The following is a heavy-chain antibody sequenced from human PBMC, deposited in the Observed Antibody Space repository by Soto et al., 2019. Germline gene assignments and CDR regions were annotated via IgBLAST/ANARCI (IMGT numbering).Heavy chain of an antibody. V-gene: IGHV3-21*01. CDR1: GFTFSSYS. CDR2: ISSSSSYI. J-gene: IGHJ3*02. CDR3: ASSYRYYYDSSGSDAFDI. D-gene: IGHD3-22*01. Sequence: ESGGGLVKPGGSLRLSCAASGFTFSSYSMNWVRQAPGKGLEWVSSISSSSSYIYYADSVKGRFTISRDNAKNSLYLQMNSLRAEDTAVYYCASSYRYYYDSSGSDAFDIWGQGTMVTVSS.